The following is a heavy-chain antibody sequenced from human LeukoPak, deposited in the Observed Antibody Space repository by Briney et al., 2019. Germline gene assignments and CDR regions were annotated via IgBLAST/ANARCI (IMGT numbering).Heavy chain of an antibody. CDR1: GGSISSGSYY. CDR3: ARDFYDSSGYPSFQH. Sequence: SETLSLTCTVSGGSISSGSYYWSWIRQPAGKGLEWIGRIYTSGSTNYNPSLKSRVTISVDTSKNQFSLKLSSVTAADTAVYYCARDFYDSSGYPSFQHWGQGTLVTVSS. CDR2: IYTSGST. V-gene: IGHV4-61*02. J-gene: IGHJ1*01. D-gene: IGHD3-22*01.